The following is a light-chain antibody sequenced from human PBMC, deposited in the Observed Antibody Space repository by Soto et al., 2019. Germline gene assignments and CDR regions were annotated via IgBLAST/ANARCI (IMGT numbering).Light chain of an antibody. Sequence: SYELTQPSSVSVSPGQTARVTCSGDLLTKNYVRWFQQKPGQAPVLVIYKDSERPSGIPERFSGSSSGTTVTLTIRGAQADDEADYYCYCVPGDDLLFGGGTKLTVL. CDR2: KDS. CDR3: YCVPGDDLL. J-gene: IGLJ3*02. CDR1: LLTKNY. V-gene: IGLV3-27*01.